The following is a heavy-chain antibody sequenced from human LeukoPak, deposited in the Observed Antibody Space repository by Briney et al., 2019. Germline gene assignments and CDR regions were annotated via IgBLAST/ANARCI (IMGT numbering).Heavy chain of an antibody. J-gene: IGHJ4*02. D-gene: IGHD5-18*01. CDR1: GFTFSSYS. V-gene: IGHV3-21*01. CDR2: ISSSSSYI. Sequence: GGSLRLSCAASGFTFSSYSMNWVRQAPGKGLEWVSSISSSSSYIYYADSVKGRFTISRDNAKNSLYLQMNSLRAEDTAVHYCARGGTAMVPGVDYWGQGTLVTVSS. CDR3: ARGGTAMVPGVDY.